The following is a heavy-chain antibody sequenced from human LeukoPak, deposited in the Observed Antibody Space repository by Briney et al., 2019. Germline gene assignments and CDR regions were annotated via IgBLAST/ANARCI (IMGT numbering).Heavy chain of an antibody. Sequence: PSETLSLTCAVYGGSFSGYYWSWIRQPPGKGLEWIAFIYYTGSTNFNPSLKSRVTMSVDTSKSQFSLKLSSVTAADTAVYYCARGIAVAGMVGAFDIWGQGTMVTVSS. CDR2: IYYTGST. CDR1: GGSFSGYY. V-gene: IGHV4-59*08. D-gene: IGHD6-19*01. J-gene: IGHJ3*02. CDR3: ARGIAVAGMVGAFDI.